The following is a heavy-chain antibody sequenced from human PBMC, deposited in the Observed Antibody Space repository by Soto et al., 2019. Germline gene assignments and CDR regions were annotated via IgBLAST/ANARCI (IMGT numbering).Heavy chain of an antibody. V-gene: IGHV4-4*02. CDR3: ARRGDYDILTGYRTKYYFDY. CDR2: IYHSGST. J-gene: IGHJ4*02. D-gene: IGHD3-9*01. CDR1: SGSISSSNL. Sequence: SETLCLTCAVSSGSISSSNLWSWVRQPPGKGLEWIGEIYHSGSTNYNPSLKSRVTISVDKSKNQFSLKLSSVTAADTAVYYCARRGDYDILTGYRTKYYFDYWGQGTLVTVSS.